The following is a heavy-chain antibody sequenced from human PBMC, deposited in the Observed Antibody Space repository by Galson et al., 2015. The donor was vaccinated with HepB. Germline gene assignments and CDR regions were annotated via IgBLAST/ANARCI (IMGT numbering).Heavy chain of an antibody. CDR1: GYTFTGYY. Sequence: SVKVSCKASGYTFTGYYMHWVRQAPGQGLEWMGWINPNSGNTNYAQKLQGRVTMTTDTSTSTAYMELSSLRSEDTAVYYCAPVLYRPMSGGDRDDAFDIWGQGTMVTVSS. CDR2: INPNSGNT. V-gene: IGHV1-2*02. D-gene: IGHD2-21*02. J-gene: IGHJ3*02. CDR3: APVLYRPMSGGDRDDAFDI.